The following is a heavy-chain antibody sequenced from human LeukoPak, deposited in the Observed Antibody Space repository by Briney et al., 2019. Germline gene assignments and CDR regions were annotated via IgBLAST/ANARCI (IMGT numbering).Heavy chain of an antibody. V-gene: IGHV4-59*08. CDR3: ARMVIREYWSGDNCYEHAFDI. CDR2: IYYRGSS. J-gene: IGHJ3*02. Sequence: SEALSLTCSVSGGCISTYYWSWIRQPPGRELQWMGYIYYRGSSNYNPSVKSRVSISVATCKNKFSLKLSSVTAADTDVYYCARMVIREYWSGDNCYEHAFDIWGQGTMVTVSS. D-gene: IGHD2-15*01. CDR1: GGCISTYY.